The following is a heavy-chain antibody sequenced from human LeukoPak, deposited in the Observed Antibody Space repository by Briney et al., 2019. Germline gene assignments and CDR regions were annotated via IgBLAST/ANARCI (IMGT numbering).Heavy chain of an antibody. V-gene: IGHV3-48*03. CDR2: ISSSGSTI. J-gene: IGHJ4*02. Sequence: GGSLRLSCAASGFTFSSYEMNWVRQAPGKGLEWVSYISSSGSTIYYADSVKGRFTISRDNAKSSLYLQMNSLRAEDTAVYYCARERDGYQNYFDYWGQGTLVTVSS. CDR1: GFTFSSYE. D-gene: IGHD5-24*01. CDR3: ARERDGYQNYFDY.